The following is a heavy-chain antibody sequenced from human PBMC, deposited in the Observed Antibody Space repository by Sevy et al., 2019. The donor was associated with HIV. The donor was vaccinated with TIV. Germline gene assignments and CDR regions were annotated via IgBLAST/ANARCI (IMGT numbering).Heavy chain of an antibody. CDR2: ISGSGGST. D-gene: IGHD3-22*01. V-gene: IGHV3-23*01. CDR3: AKDYYDGSGYYPMDAFDI. J-gene: IGHJ3*02. CDR1: GFTFRTYA. Sequence: GGSLRLSCAASGFTFRTYAMNWVRQAPGKGLEWVSGISGSGGSTYYADSVKGRFTISRDNSKNTLYLQMNSLRAEDTAVYYCAKDYYDGSGYYPMDAFDIWGQGTMVTVSS.